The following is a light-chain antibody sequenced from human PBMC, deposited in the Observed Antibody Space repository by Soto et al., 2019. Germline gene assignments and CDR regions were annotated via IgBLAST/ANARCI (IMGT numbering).Light chain of an antibody. J-gene: IGKJ1*01. V-gene: IGKV3-20*01. CDR2: DSS. CDR1: QSVSSY. Sequence: EIVLTQSPATLSLSPGERATLSCRASQSVSSYLAWYQHKPGQAPRLLIYDSSIRATGIPDRFSGSGSGTDFTLTISRLEPEDFAVYFCQQYGRPPKTFGLGTKVDTK. CDR3: QQYGRPPKT.